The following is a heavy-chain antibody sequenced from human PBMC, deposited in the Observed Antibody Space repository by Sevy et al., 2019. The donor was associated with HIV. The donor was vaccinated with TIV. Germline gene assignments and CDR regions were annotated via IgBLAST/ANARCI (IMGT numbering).Heavy chain of an antibody. J-gene: IGHJ4*02. CDR2: ISSNGGST. D-gene: IGHD3-3*01. V-gene: IGHV3-64D*06. CDR1: GFTFSSYA. CDR3: VKPPYDFWSGYYNTAYFDY. Sequence: GGSLRLSCSASGFTFSSYAMHWVRQAPGKGLEYVSAISSNGGSTYYADSGKGRFTISRDNSKNTLYLQMSSLRAEDTAVYYCVKPPYDFWSGYYNTAYFDYWGQGTLVTVSS.